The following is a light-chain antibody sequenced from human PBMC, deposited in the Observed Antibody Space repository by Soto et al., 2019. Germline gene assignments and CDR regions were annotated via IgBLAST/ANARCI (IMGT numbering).Light chain of an antibody. Sequence: EIVLTQSPGTLSLSPGERATLSCRSSQSVSSSYLAWYQQNPGQAPRLLIYAASSRATGIPDRFSGSGSGTDFTLTISRLEPEDFAVYYCQQYNNWPPYTFGQGTKLEIK. CDR1: QSVSSSY. J-gene: IGKJ2*01. CDR3: QQYNNWPPYT. V-gene: IGKV3-20*01. CDR2: AAS.